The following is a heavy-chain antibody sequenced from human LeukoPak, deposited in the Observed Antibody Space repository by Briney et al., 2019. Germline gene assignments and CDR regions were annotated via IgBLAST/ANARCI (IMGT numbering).Heavy chain of an antibody. D-gene: IGHD3-3*01. V-gene: IGHV4-30-4*08. CDR2: IYYSGST. J-gene: IGHJ3*02. Sequence: PSQTLSLTCTVSGGSISSGDYYWSWIRQPPGKGLEWIGYIYYSGSTYYNPSLKSRVTISVDTSKNQFSLKLSSVTAADTAVYYCARDITIFGVVTHSHAFDIWGQGTMVTVSS. CDR3: ARDITIFGVVTHSHAFDI. CDR1: GGSISSGDYY.